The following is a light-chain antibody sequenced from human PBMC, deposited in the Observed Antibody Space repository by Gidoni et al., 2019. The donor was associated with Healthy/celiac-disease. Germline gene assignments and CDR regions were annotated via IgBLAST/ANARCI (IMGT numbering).Light chain of an antibody. CDR3: QQRSNWPPTLT. CDR2: DAS. V-gene: IGKV3-11*01. CDR1: QSVSSY. Sequence: EIVLTQSPATLSLSPGERATLSCSASQSVSSYLAWYQQKPGQAPRLLIYDASNRATGIPARFSVSGSGTDFTLTISSLEPEDFAVYYCQQRSNWPPTLTFGGGTKVEIK. J-gene: IGKJ4*01.